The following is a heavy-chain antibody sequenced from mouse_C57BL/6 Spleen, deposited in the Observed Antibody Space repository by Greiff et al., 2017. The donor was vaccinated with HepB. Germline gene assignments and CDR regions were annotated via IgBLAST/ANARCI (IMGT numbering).Heavy chain of an antibody. V-gene: IGHV5-17*01. CDR1: GFTFSDYG. CDR2: ISSGSSTI. J-gene: IGHJ4*01. D-gene: IGHD2-4*01. Sequence: EVQVVESGGGLVKPGGSLKLSCAASGFTFSDYGMHWVRQAPEKGLEWVAYISSGSSTIYYADTVKGRFTISRDNAKNTLFLQMTSLRSEDTAMYYCARGRLEGAMDYWGQGTSVTVSS. CDR3: ARGRLEGAMDY.